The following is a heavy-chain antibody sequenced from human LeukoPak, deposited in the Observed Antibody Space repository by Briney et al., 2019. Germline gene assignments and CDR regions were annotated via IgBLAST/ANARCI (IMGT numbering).Heavy chain of an antibody. D-gene: IGHD2-2*03. V-gene: IGHV4-38-2*01. Sequence: SETLSLTCAVSGYSISSGYYWGWIRQPPGKGLEWIGSIHHSGSTYYNPSLKSRVTISVDTSKNQFSLKLSSVTAADTAVYYCARVDGYCSSTSCLHYFDYWGQGTLVTVSS. J-gene: IGHJ4*02. CDR2: IHHSGST. CDR1: GYSISSGYY. CDR3: ARVDGYCSSTSCLHYFDY.